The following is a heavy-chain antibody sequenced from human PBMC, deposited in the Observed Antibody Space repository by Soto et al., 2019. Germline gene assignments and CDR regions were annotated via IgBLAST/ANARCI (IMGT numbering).Heavy chain of an antibody. CDR2: ISYDGSNK. J-gene: IGHJ5*02. Sequence: GGSLRLSCAASGFTFSSYAMHWVRQAPGKGLEWVAVISYDGSNKYYADSVKGRFTISRDNSKNTLYLQMNSLRAEDTAVYYCAREGLSSSWYVWWFDPWGQGTLVTVSS. V-gene: IGHV3-30*04. CDR1: GFTFSSYA. CDR3: AREGLSSSWYVWWFDP. D-gene: IGHD6-13*01.